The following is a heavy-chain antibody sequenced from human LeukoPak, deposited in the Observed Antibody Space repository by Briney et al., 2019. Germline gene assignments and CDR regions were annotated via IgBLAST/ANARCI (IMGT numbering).Heavy chain of an antibody. CDR3: AKFPGYSYGPNYFDY. CDR2: ISYDGSNK. CDR1: GFTFSSYG. J-gene: IGHJ4*02. V-gene: IGHV3-30*18. Sequence: SGGSLRLSCAASGFTFSSYGMHWVRQAPGKGLEWVAVISYDGSNKYYADSVKGRFTISRDNSKNTLYLQMNSLRAEDTAVYYCAKFPGYSYGPNYFDYWGQGTLVTVSS. D-gene: IGHD5-18*01.